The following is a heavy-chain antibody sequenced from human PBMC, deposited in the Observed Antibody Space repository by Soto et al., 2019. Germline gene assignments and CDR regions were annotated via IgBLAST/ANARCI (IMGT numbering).Heavy chain of an antibody. CDR1: GDSISNSRFY. CDR2: IYHTGNA. J-gene: IGHJ5*02. CDR3: ARDYFDSSDYTTNWFDP. Sequence: SETLSLTCSLSGDSISNSRFYWAWIRQPPGEGLEWIGSIYHTGNAYYNPSLKSRVTIFVDTSKNQFSLKLTSVTAADTALYYCARDYFDSSDYTTNWFDPWGQGTLVTVS. D-gene: IGHD3-22*01. V-gene: IGHV4-39*01.